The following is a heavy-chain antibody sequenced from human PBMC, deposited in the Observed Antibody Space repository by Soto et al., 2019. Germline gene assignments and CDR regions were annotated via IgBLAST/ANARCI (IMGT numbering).Heavy chain of an antibody. J-gene: IGHJ6*02. CDR1: GLTVSNNY. CDR3: VRHIKSGQNFGMDV. V-gene: IGHV3-66*04. CDR2: IYNDGKT. Sequence: PGGSLRLSCAASGLTVSNNYMSWVRQAPGKGLEWVSVIYNDGKTYYADSVKGRSTISRDTSKNTLHLQMDSLRDEDTAVYYCVRHIKSGQNFGMDVWGQGTTVTVSS. D-gene: IGHD3-10*01.